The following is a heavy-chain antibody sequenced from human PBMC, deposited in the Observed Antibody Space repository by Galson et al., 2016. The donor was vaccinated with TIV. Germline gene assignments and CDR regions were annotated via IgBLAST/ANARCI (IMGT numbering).Heavy chain of an antibody. CDR1: GFTFSSYA. D-gene: IGHD1-7*01. J-gene: IGHJ4*02. V-gene: IGHV3-23*01. CDR3: AKSTNWNYLYYFDY. CDR2: ISPGGGNE. Sequence: SLRLSCAASGFTFSSYAMSWVRQAPGKGREWVAAISPGGGNEYYADSVKGRFTIANDNSQNTLYRQMNSLRAEDSAVYYCAKSTNWNYLYYFDYWGQGALVTVSS.